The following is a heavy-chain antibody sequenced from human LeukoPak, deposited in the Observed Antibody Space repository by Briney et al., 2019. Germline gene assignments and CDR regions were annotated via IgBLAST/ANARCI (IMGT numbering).Heavy chain of an antibody. CDR3: ARALFDILTGYYPFLDY. CDR2: TYYRSKWYN. Sequence: SPTLSLPCSISGDSVPSNSAAWNWIRQSPSRGLEWLERTYYRSKWYNDYAVSVKSRITINPDTSKNQFSLQLNSVTPEDTAVYYRARALFDILTGYYPFLDYWGQGTLVTVSS. J-gene: IGHJ4*02. V-gene: IGHV6-1*01. CDR1: GDSVPSNSAA. D-gene: IGHD3-9*01.